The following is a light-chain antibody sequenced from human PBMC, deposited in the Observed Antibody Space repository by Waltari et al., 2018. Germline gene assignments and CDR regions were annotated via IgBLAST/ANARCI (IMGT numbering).Light chain of an antibody. CDR1: SSDVGGYNY. Sequence: QSALTQPASVSGSPGQSITISCTGTSSDVGGYNYVSWYQQHPGKAPKLIIYEVTNGRSVVSKRFSGSKSGNTASLTISGLQAEDEADYSCSSYTSSSTFSVVFGGGTKLTVL. J-gene: IGLJ2*01. V-gene: IGLV2-14*01. CDR3: SSYTSSSTFSVV. CDR2: EVT.